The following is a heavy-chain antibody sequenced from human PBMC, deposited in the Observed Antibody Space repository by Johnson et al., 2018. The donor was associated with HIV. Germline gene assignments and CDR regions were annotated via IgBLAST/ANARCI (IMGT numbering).Heavy chain of an antibody. CDR2: ISWNSGSI. CDR3: AKGCGSAMVPFAFDI. D-gene: IGHD5-18*01. V-gene: IGHV3-9*01. J-gene: IGHJ3*02. CDR1: GFSFDDYA. Sequence: VQLVESGGGLEQPGRSLRLSCAASGFSFDDYAMHWVRQAPGKGLEWVSGISWNSGSIGYADSVKGRFPISRDNAKNSLYLQMNSLRAEDTALYYCAKGCGSAMVPFAFDIWGQGTMVTVSS.